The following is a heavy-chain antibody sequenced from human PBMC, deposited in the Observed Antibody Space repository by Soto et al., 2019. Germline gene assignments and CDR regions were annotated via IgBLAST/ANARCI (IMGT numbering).Heavy chain of an antibody. J-gene: IGHJ4*02. Sequence: QVQLVESGGGVVQPGRSLRLSCAASGFTFNDYGMHWVRQAPGKGLEWVAVISYDGSNKYYADSVKGRFTISRDNSKNTLYLQMNSLRAEDTAVYYCAHLSIWFGVGSGDYWGQGTLGTVSS. CDR2: ISYDGSNK. CDR3: AHLSIWFGVGSGDY. D-gene: IGHD3-3*01. V-gene: IGHV3-30*03. CDR1: GFTFNDYG.